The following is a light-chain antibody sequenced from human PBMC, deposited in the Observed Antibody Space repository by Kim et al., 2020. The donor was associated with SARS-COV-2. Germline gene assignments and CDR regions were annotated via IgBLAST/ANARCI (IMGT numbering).Light chain of an antibody. CDR3: GTWDGGLSAAWV. CDR1: TSNIGNNY. V-gene: IGLV1-51*01. J-gene: IGLJ3*02. Sequence: QKVTISCSGSTSNIGNNYVSWYQHLPGTAPKLPIYDNSKRPSGIPARFAGSKSGTSATLGITGLQPGDEADYYCGTWDGGLSAAWVFGGGTQLTVL. CDR2: DNS.